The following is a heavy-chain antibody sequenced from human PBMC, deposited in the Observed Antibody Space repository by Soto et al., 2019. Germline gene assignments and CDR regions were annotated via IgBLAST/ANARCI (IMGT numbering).Heavy chain of an antibody. CDR2: IYHSGGT. D-gene: IGHD6-13*01. Sequence: PSETLSLTCAVSGDSISSRNWWSWVRQPPGKGLEWIGEIYHSGGTNYNPSLKSRATISVDKSNNQFSLRLRSVTAADTAVYYCARDMAAAGRGVDYWGQGTLVTVSS. CDR3: ARDMAAAGRGVDY. CDR1: GDSISSRNW. V-gene: IGHV4-4*02. J-gene: IGHJ4*02.